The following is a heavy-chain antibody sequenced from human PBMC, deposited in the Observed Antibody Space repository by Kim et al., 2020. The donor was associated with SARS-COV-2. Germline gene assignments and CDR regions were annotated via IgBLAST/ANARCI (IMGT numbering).Heavy chain of an antibody. V-gene: IGHV5-10-1*01. D-gene: IGHD3-9*01. CDR1: GYSFTSYW. CDR2: IDPSDSYT. CDR3: ARGAPADYDILTGYYRRSFGY. J-gene: IGHJ4*02. Sequence: GESLKISCKGSGYSFTSYWISWVRQMPGKGLEWMGRIDPSDSYTNYSPSFQGHVTISADKSISTAYLQWSSLKASDTAMYYCARGAPADYDILTGYYRRSFGYWGQGTLVTVSS.